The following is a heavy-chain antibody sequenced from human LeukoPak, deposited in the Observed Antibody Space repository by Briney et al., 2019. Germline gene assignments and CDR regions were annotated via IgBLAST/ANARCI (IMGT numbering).Heavy chain of an antibody. CDR2: IYYSGST. CDR1: GGSISIYY. V-gene: IGHV4-59*01. D-gene: IGHD7-27*01. Sequence: SETLSLTCTVSGGSISIYYWSWIRQPPGKGLEWIGYIYYSGSTNYNPSLKSRVTISVDTSKNQFSLKLSSVTAADTAVYYCARDVGWGFVEGFDAWGQGTLVTVSS. CDR3: ARDVGWGFVEGFDA. J-gene: IGHJ5*02.